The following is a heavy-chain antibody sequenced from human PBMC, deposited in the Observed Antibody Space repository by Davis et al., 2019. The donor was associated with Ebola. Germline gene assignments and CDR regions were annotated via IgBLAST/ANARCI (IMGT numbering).Heavy chain of an antibody. J-gene: IGHJ2*01. CDR1: GYTFTGYY. V-gene: IGHV1-18*04. CDR2: INTYNGNT. D-gene: IGHD3-3*01. CDR3: AREADWSGGHWYFDL. Sequence: ASVKVSCKASGYTFTGYYMHWVRQAPGQGLEWMAWINTYNGNTKYAQKFQGRVTMTSDTSTNTAYMNLRSLTSDDTAVYYCAREADWSGGHWYFDLWGRGTLVTVSS.